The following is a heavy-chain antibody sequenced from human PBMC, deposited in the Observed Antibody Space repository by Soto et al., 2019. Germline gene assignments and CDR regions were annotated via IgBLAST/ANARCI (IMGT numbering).Heavy chain of an antibody. V-gene: IGHV3-23*01. J-gene: IGHJ6*02. CDR1: GITFTTYA. D-gene: IGHD3-3*01. CDR3: AVYDLRLNTLIVNFYSFGMDV. CDR2: VAANVTTR. Sequence: EVQLLQSGGGLVQPGGSLRLSWAASGITFTTYAMSWVRQAPWKGLEWVSTVAANVTTRHYADFVKGRFTISRDNSKNTLSLQMISLSVEDTAIYSCAVYDLRLNTLIVNFYSFGMDVWGQGHAVTVSS.